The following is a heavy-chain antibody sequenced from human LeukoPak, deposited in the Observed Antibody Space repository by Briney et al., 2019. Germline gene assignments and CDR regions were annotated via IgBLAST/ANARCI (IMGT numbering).Heavy chain of an antibody. D-gene: IGHD3-10*02. Sequence: PGGSLRLSCAASGFTFSNYGMNWVRQAPGKGLEWVALISYDGSNKYYADSVKGRFTISRDNSKNALYLQMNSLRADDTAVYYCAELGITMIGGVWGKGTTVTISS. CDR3: AELGITMIGGV. CDR2: ISYDGSNK. J-gene: IGHJ6*04. V-gene: IGHV3-30*05. CDR1: GFTFSNYG.